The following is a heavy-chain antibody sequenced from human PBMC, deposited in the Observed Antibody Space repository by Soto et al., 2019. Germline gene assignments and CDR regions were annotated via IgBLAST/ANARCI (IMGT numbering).Heavy chain of an antibody. CDR2: IYYSGST. D-gene: IGHD3-3*01. Sequence: SETLSLTCTVSGGSISSYYWSWIRQPPGKGLEWIGYIYYSGSTNYNPSLKSRVTISVDTSKNQFSLKLSSVTAADTAVYYCARDIGDFWSGGPDAFDIWGQGTMVTVSS. CDR1: GGSISSYY. V-gene: IGHV4-59*01. CDR3: ARDIGDFWSGGPDAFDI. J-gene: IGHJ3*02.